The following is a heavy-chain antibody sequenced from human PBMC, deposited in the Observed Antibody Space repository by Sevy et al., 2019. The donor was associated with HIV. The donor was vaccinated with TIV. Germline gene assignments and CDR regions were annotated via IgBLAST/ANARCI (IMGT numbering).Heavy chain of an antibody. CDR3: ARQLTYYYASGPFDP. D-gene: IGHD3-10*01. CDR1: GASFGTHY. Sequence: SETLSLTCTVSGASFGTHYWTWLRQPAGKGLEWIGRVYISGSSYYNSSLQSRVTMSLDTSKNQFSLRLDSVTAADTAVYYCARQLTYYYASGPFDPWGQGILVTVSS. J-gene: IGHJ5*02. CDR2: VYISGSS. V-gene: IGHV4-4*07.